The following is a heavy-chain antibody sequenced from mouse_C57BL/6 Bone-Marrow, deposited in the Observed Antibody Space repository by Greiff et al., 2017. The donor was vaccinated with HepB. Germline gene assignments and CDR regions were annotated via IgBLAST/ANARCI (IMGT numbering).Heavy chain of an antibody. D-gene: IGHD1-1*01. J-gene: IGHJ1*03. Sequence: EVKLMESGGGLVQPGGSLKLSCAASGFTFSDYYMYWVRQTPEKRLEWVAYISNGGGSTYYPDTVKGRFTISRDNAKNTLYLQMSRLKSEDTAMYYCARQSTTVVHYWYFDVWGTGTTVTVSS. V-gene: IGHV5-12*01. CDR1: GFTFSDYY. CDR2: ISNGGGST. CDR3: ARQSTTVVHYWYFDV.